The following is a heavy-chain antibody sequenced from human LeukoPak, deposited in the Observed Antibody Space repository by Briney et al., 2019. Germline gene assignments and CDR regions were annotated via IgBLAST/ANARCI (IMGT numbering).Heavy chain of an antibody. J-gene: IGHJ5*02. V-gene: IGHV3-23*01. CDR1: GFTFSSYA. CDR3: ARQGGLGNYATGSWFDP. Sequence: GGSLRLSCAASGFTFSSYAMSWVRQAPGKGLEWVSAISGSGGSTYYADSVKGRFTISRDNSKNTLYLQMDSLRAEDTAMYYCARQGGLGNYATGSWFDPWGQGTLVTVSS. D-gene: IGHD1-7*01. CDR2: ISGSGGST.